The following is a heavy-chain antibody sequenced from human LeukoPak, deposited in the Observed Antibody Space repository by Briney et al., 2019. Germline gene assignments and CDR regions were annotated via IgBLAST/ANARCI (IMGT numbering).Heavy chain of an antibody. CDR3: ATLSYSYGHHGSY. CDR2: IIPIFGTA. V-gene: IGHV1-69*13. CDR1: GGTFSSYA. D-gene: IGHD5-18*01. J-gene: IGHJ4*02. Sequence: ASVKVSCKASGGTFSSYAISWVRQAPGQGLEWMGGIIPIFGTANYAQKFQGRVTITADESTSTAYMELSSLRSEHTAVYYCATLSYSYGHHGSYWGQGTLVTVSS.